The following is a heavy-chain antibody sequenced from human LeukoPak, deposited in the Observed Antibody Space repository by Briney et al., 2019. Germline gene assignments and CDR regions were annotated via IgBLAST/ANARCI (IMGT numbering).Heavy chain of an antibody. CDR3: ARQFEGHYDILTGYYHSYYYMDV. CDR1: GGSISSSSYY. D-gene: IGHD3-9*01. Sequence: SETLSLTCTVSGGSISSSSYYWGWIRQPPGKGLEWIGSIYYSGSTYHNPSLKSRVSISVDTSKNPFSLKLTSVTAADTAVYYCARQFEGHYDILTGYYHSYYYMDVWGKGTTVTVSS. J-gene: IGHJ6*03. CDR2: IYYSGST. V-gene: IGHV4-39*01.